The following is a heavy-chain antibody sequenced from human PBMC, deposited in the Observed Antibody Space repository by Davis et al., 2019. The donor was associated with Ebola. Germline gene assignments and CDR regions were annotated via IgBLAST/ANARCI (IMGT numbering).Heavy chain of an antibody. CDR1: GYSFPSYW. V-gene: IGHV5-10-1*01. J-gene: IGHJ4*02. D-gene: IGHD3-10*01. CDR2: VDPRDSYA. CDR3: ARMGKSYYDSLWDY. Sequence: GESLKISCEGSGYSFPSYWISWVRQMPGKGLEWMGRVDPRDSYANYSPSFQGHVTISTDKSINTAFLQWSGLKASDTAMYYCARMGKSYYDSLWDYWGQGTLVTVSS.